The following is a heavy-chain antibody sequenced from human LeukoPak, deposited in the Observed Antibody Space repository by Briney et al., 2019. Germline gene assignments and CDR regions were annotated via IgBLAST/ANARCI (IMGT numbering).Heavy chain of an antibody. J-gene: IGHJ4*02. CDR2: IIPIFGTA. CDR1: GYTFTGYY. Sequence: GASVKDSCKASGYTFTGYYMHWVRQAPGQGLEWMGGIIPIFGTANYAQKSQGRVTITADESTSAAYMELSSLRSEDTAVYYCARASRLLWFGELSWYFDYWGQGTLVTVSS. D-gene: IGHD3-10*01. CDR3: ARASRLLWFGELSWYFDY. V-gene: IGHV1-69*13.